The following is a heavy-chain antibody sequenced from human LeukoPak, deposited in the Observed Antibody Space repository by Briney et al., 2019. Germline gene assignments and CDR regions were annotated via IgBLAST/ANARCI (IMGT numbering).Heavy chain of an antibody. CDR2: IYHSGST. V-gene: IGHV4-38-2*02. CDR3: ARDIEGYSYGFFDY. J-gene: IGHJ4*02. CDR1: GYSISSGYY. Sequence: SETLSLTCTVSGYSISSGYYWGWIRPPPGKGLEWIGSIYHSGSTYYNPSLESRVTISVDTSKNQFSLKLSSVTAADTAVYYCARDIEGYSYGFFDYWGQGTLVTVSS. D-gene: IGHD5-18*01.